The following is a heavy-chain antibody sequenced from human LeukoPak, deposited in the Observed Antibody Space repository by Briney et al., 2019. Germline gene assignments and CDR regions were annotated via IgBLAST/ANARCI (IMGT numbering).Heavy chain of an antibody. CDR1: GFSFTSYA. D-gene: IGHD2-2*01. CDR2: ISSANHM. Sequence: GGSLRLSCVASGFSFTSYAMSWVRQAPGKGLEYVSSISSANHMYYADSVKGRFTIPRDNAKNSLFLQMNNLRGEDTAVYYCTREDCSNVRCYGASDAWGQGTLVTVSS. CDR3: TREDCSNVRCYGASDA. V-gene: IGHV3-69-1*01. J-gene: IGHJ5*02.